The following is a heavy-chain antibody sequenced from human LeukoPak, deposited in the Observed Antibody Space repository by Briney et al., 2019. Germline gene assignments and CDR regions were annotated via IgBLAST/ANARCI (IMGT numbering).Heavy chain of an antibody. CDR3: VRDRPHNWFDP. CDR2: IKPNSGDT. Sequence: ASVKVSCKASGYTFTGYYIHWVRQAPGQGLEWMGLIKPNSGDTKYAQKFQGRVTMTRDTSITTAYMELSSLRSDDTALYYCVRDRPHNWFDPWGQGTLVAVSS. CDR1: GYTFTGYY. V-gene: IGHV1-2*02. J-gene: IGHJ5*02.